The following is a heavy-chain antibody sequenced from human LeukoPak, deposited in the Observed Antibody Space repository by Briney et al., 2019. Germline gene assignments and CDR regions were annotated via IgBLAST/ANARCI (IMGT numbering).Heavy chain of an antibody. CDR3: AGEYSGYDGVDY. V-gene: IGHV1-18*01. CDR1: GYAFTSYG. D-gene: IGHD5-12*01. Sequence: GASVKVSCKASGYAFTSYGISGVRQAPGQGLEWMGWISAYNGNTNYAQKLQGRVTMTTDTSTSTAYMELRSLRSDDTAVYYCAGEYSGYDGVDYWGQGTLVTVSS. CDR2: ISAYNGNT. J-gene: IGHJ4*02.